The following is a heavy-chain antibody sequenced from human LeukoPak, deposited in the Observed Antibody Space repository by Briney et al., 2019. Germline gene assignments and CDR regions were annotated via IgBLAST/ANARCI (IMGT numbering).Heavy chain of an antibody. CDR1: GYSISSASY. CDR2: IYHSGSP. J-gene: IGHJ4*02. CDR3: ARPISSQGYFGVVID. V-gene: IGHV4-38-2*01. Sequence: SETLSLTCAVSGYSISSASYWGWTRQPPGKGLEWIGNIYHSGSPYYNPSLKSRVTISVDTSKNQFSLKLSSVTAAYTAVYYCARPISSQGYFGVVIDWGQGTLVTVYS. D-gene: IGHD3-3*01.